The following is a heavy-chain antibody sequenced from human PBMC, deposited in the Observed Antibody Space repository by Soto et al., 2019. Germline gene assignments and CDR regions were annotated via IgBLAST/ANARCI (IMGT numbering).Heavy chain of an antibody. J-gene: IGHJ6*04. D-gene: IGHD3-3*01. CDR1: GYTFTSYG. V-gene: IGHV1-18*01. CDR3: AREDFGVAVFYDHGMDA. Sequence: SVKVSCKTSGYTFTSYGVTWVRQAPGQGLEWMAWISVHSGKTKFAESLRGRVTLTTDTSTSTAYMELRSLRSDDTAVYYCAREDFGVAVFYDHGMDAWGK. CDR2: ISVHSGKT.